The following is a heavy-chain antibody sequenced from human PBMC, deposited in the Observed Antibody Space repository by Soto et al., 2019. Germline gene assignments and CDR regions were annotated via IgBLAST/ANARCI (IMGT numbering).Heavy chain of an antibody. D-gene: IGHD2-2*01. CDR1: GGSISSGGYY. CDR3: AVSRDGYSMDV. V-gene: IGHV4-31*03. J-gene: IGHJ6*02. Sequence: QVQLQESGPGLVKPSQTLSLTCTVSGGSISSGGYYWSWIRQHPGKGLEWIGYIYYSGSTYYNPSLKSRVAISVDTSKDQFSLKLSSVTAADTAVYYCAVSRDGYSMDVWGQGTTVTVSS. CDR2: IYYSGST.